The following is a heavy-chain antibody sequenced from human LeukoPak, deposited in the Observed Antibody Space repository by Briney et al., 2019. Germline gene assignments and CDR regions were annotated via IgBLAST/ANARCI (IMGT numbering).Heavy chain of an antibody. Sequence: GASVKVSCKASGYTFTSYYMHWVRQAPGQGLEWMGIINPSGGSTSYAQKFQGRVTMTRDTSTSTVYVELSSLRSEDTAVYYCARDDSSGRYSYGMDVWGQGTTVTVSS. D-gene: IGHD3-22*01. CDR3: ARDDSSGRYSYGMDV. CDR1: GYTFTSYY. J-gene: IGHJ6*02. CDR2: INPSGGST. V-gene: IGHV1-46*01.